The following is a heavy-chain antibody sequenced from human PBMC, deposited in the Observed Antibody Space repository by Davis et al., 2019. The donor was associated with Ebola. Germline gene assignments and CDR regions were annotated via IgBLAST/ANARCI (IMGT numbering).Heavy chain of an antibody. D-gene: IGHD6-19*01. CDR3: AKVSSSGWSVFHY. CDR2: ISGSGDST. V-gene: IGHV3-23*01. CDR1: GFAFSSYA. J-gene: IGHJ4*02. Sequence: GESLKISCTASGFAFSSYAMNWVRQAPGKGLEWVSAISGSGDSTYYADSVKGRFTISRDNSKNTLYLEMNSLRGDYTAVYYCAKVSSSGWSVFHYWGQGTLVTVSS.